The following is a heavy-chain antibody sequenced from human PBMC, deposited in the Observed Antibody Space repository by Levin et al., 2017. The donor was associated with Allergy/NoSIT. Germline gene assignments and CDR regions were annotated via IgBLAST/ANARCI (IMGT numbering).Heavy chain of an antibody. D-gene: IGHD4-17*01. CDR1: GYTFTDYY. Sequence: WASVKVSCKAAGYTFTDYYMHWVRQAPGQGLEWMGWVNCNSGDTHYAQKFQGRVTMTRDTSITTAYIELSSLRSDDTALYYCASNDYGDYVQNFDYWGQGTLVTVSS. V-gene: IGHV1-2*02. CDR3: ASNDYGDYVQNFDY. J-gene: IGHJ4*02. CDR2: VNCNSGDT.